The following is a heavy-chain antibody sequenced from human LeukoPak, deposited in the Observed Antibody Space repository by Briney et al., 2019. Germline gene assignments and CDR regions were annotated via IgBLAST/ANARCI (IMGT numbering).Heavy chain of an antibody. CDR2: IRYDGSNK. CDR1: GFTFSSYG. V-gene: IGHV3-30*02. D-gene: IGHD3-22*01. Sequence: PGGSLRLSCAASGFTFSSYGMHWVRQAPGKGLEWVAFIRYDGSNKYYADSVKGRFTISRDNAKNSLYLEMNSLRAEDTAVYYCAGSRYDSSGYCGIIGDWGQGTLVTVSS. J-gene: IGHJ4*02. CDR3: AGSRYDSSGYCGIIGD.